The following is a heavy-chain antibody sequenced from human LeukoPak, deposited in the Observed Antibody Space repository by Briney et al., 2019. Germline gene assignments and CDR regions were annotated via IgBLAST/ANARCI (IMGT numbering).Heavy chain of an antibody. D-gene: IGHD1-26*01. CDR2: ISPDNGNS. CDR1: GYRFTNYG. J-gene: IGHJ6*03. V-gene: IGHV1-18*01. CDR3: ARGFPMGAITAYYNYMDV. Sequence: GSVKVSCKASGYRFTNYGISWVRQAPGQGLEWMGWISPDNGNSNYAQNLQDRVTMTTDTSSSTTYMGLRSLRSDGTAVYYCARGFPMGAITAYYNYMDVWGKGTTVTVSS.